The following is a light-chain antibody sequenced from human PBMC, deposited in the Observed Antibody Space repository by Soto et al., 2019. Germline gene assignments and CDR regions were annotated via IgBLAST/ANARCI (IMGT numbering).Light chain of an antibody. J-gene: IGLJ1*01. CDR1: SSNIGAGYD. CDR2: GNS. V-gene: IGLV1-40*01. CDR3: SSDAGSGIYV. Sequence: QSVLTQPPSVSGAPGQRVTISCTGSSSNIGAGYDVHWYQQLPGTAPKLLIYGNSNRPSGVPDRFSGSKSGNTASLTVSGLQAEDDADYYCSSDAGSGIYVFGTGTKVTVL.